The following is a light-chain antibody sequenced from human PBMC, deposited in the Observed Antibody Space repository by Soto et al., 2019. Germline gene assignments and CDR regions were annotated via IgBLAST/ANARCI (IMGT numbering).Light chain of an antibody. CDR2: DAS. CDR3: QQRSNWPVT. J-gene: IGKJ1*01. V-gene: IGKV3-11*01. Sequence: EIVLTQSPGTLSLSPGERATLSCRASQSVSSYLAWYQQKPGQAPRLLIYDASTRATGISARFSGSGSGTDFTLIISSLEPEDFAMYYCQQRSNWPVTFGQGTKVDIK. CDR1: QSVSSY.